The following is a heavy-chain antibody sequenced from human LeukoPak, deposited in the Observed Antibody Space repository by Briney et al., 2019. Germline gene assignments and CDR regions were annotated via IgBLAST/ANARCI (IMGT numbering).Heavy chain of an antibody. CDR1: GYTFTSYD. J-gene: IGHJ5*02. Sequence: ASVKVSCKASGYTFTSYDINWVRQATGQGLEWMGWMNPNSGNTGSAQRFQGRVTMTRDTSISTAYMELSSLTSEDTAVYYCARGPLVRLSSSFDPWGQGTLVTVSS. V-gene: IGHV1-8*01. CDR2: MNPNSGNT. CDR3: ARGPLVRLSSSFDP. D-gene: IGHD3-16*02.